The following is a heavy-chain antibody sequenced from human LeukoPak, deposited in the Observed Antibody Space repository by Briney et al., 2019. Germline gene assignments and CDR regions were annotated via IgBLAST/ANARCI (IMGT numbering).Heavy chain of an antibody. J-gene: IGHJ4*02. D-gene: IGHD5-24*01. CDR2: IYSGGST. V-gene: IGHV3-53*01. CDR3: ARETLEMVLAY. CDR1: GFSVRSNY. Sequence: PGGSLRLSCAASGFSVRSNYMSWVRQAPGKGLEWVSAIYSGGSTYYADSMKGRFTISRDNSKNTLYLQMNSLRAEDTAVYYCARETLEMVLAYWGQGTLVTVSS.